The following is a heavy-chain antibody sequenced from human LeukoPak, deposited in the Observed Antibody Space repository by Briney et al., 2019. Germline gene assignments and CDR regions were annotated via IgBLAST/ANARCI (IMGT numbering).Heavy chain of an antibody. Sequence: GGSLRLSCAASGFTFSSYGMSWVRQAPGKGLEWVSAISGSGGSTYYADSVKGRFTISRDNSKNTLYLQMNSLRAEDTAVYYCAKGGYYTTDAFDIWGQGTMVTVSS. CDR1: GFTFSSYG. V-gene: IGHV3-23*01. D-gene: IGHD3-22*01. J-gene: IGHJ3*02. CDR3: AKGGYYTTDAFDI. CDR2: ISGSGGST.